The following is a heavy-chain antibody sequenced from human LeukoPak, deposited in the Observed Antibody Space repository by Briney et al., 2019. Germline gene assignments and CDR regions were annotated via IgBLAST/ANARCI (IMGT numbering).Heavy chain of an antibody. V-gene: IGHV5-51*01. D-gene: IGHD3-16*01. J-gene: IGHJ4*02. CDR1: GYSFSNYW. CDR3: ARQGGEGWPLIDY. Sequence: KAGESLKISCTGSGYSFSNYWIAWVRQMPGKGLEWMGIIYPGDSDTRYNPSFQGQVTISADKSISAAYLQWTSLKASDTAMYYCARQGGEGWPLIDYWGQGTLVTVSS. CDR2: IYPGDSDT.